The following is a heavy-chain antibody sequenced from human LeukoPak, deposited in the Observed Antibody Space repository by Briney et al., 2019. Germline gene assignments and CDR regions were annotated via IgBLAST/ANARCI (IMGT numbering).Heavy chain of an antibody. J-gene: IGHJ4*02. CDR1: GGSISSYY. D-gene: IGHD6-13*01. Sequence: SETLSLTCTVSGGSISSYYWSWIRQPPGKGLEWIGYIYYSGSTNYNPSLKSRVTISVDTSKNQFSLKLSSVTAADTAVYYCARAIAAADPFDYWGQGTLVTVSS. CDR2: IYYSGST. CDR3: ARAIAAADPFDY. V-gene: IGHV4-59*08.